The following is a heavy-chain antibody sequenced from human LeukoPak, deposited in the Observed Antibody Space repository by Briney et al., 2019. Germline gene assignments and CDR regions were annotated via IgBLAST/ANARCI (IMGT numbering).Heavy chain of an antibody. J-gene: IGHJ4*02. CDR2: IYHSGST. CDR3: ARGGTAMVTYDY. Sequence: SETLSLTCTVSGGSISSGGYYWSWIRQPPGKGLEWIGYIYHSGSTYYNPSLKSRVTISVDRSKNQFSLKLSSVTAADTAVYYCARGGTAMVTYDYWGQGTLVTVSS. D-gene: IGHD5-18*01. CDR1: GGSISSGGYY. V-gene: IGHV4-30-2*01.